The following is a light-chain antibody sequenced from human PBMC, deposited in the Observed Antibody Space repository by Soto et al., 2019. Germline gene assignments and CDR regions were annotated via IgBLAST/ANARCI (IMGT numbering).Light chain of an antibody. CDR1: RSNIGAGSD. V-gene: IGLV1-40*01. CDR2: GTF. J-gene: IGLJ1*01. CDR3: QSYDNSVSGPRYV. Sequence: QLVLTQPPSVSGAPGQRVTISCSGGRSNIGAGSDVHWYRQLPGAAPKLLIYGTFNRPSGVPDRFSGSKSGTSASLAITGLQAEDEADYYCQSYDNSVSGPRYVFGTGTKVTVL.